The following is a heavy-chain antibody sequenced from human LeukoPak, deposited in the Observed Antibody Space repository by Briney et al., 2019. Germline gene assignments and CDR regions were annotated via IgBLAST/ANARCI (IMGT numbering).Heavy chain of an antibody. Sequence: SETLSLTCAVYGGSSRGYYWSWIRQPPRKGMEWIGEINHSGSTNYNPSLKSRVAISVDTSKNQFSLKLSSVTAADTAVYYCARANPGYSSSWTSLYNCFDPWGQGTLVTVSS. V-gene: IGHV4-34*01. CDR2: INHSGST. CDR3: ARANPGYSSSWTSLYNCFDP. D-gene: IGHD6-13*01. J-gene: IGHJ5*02. CDR1: GGSSRGYY.